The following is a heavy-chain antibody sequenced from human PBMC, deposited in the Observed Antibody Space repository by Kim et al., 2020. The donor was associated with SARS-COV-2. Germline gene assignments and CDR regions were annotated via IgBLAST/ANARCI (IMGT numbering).Heavy chain of an antibody. D-gene: IGHD5-12*01. CDR2: EK. Sequence: EKYYVDSVKGRFTISRDNAKNSLYLQMNSLRAEDTAVYYCARDVDYWFDPWGQGTLVTVSS. V-gene: IGHV3-7*01. CDR3: ARDVDYWFDP. J-gene: IGHJ5*02.